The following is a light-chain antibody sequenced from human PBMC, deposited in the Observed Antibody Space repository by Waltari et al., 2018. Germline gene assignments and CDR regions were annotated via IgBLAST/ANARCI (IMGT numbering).Light chain of an antibody. V-gene: IGKV4-1*01. CDR3: QQCYLTPYT. CDR2: WAS. Sequence: DIVMTQSPDSLAVSLGERATINCKSSQSVFYRSYNKNYLAWYQQKPGQPPKLLIYWASTRESGVPDRFSGSGSETDFTLTISSLQAEDVAVYYCQQCYLTPYTFGQGTNLEIK. CDR1: QSVFYRSYNKNY. J-gene: IGKJ2*01.